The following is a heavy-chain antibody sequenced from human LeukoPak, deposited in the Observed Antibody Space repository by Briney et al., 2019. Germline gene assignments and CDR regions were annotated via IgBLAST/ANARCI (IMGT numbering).Heavy chain of an antibody. CDR3: AKDLIIAVAGGGFDY. CDR2: ISSSGSTI. D-gene: IGHD6-19*01. CDR1: GFTFSSYE. Sequence: GGSLRLSCAASGFTFSSYEMNWVRRAPGKGLEWVSYISSSGSTIYYADSVKGRFTISRDNAKNSLYLQMNSLRAEDTAVYYCAKDLIIAVAGGGFDYWGQGTLVTVSS. J-gene: IGHJ4*02. V-gene: IGHV3-48*03.